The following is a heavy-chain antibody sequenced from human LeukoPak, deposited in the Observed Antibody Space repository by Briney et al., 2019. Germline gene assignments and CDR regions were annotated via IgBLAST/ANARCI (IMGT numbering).Heavy chain of an antibody. CDR3: ARERLVDTAMDH. J-gene: IGHJ4*02. Sequence: PSETLSLTCAVYGGSFSGYYWSWIRQPPGKGLEWIGEINHSGSTNYNPSLKSRVTISVDTSKNQFSLKPSSVTAADTAVYYCARERLVDTAMDHWGQGTLVTVSS. V-gene: IGHV4-34*01. CDR1: GGSFSGYY. CDR2: INHSGST. D-gene: IGHD5-18*01.